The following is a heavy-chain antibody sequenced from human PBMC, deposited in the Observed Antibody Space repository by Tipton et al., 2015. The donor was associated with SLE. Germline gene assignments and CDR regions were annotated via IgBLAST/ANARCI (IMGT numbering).Heavy chain of an antibody. Sequence: TLSLTCTASGGSISSYHWTWIRQPAGEGLEWIGRIYNSGSPSYIPSLKGRVTMSVDTSKKQVSLLLTSVTAAAAAVSFCAATEYYTSAGTSLDIWGQGTVVTV. J-gene: IGHJ3*02. D-gene: IGHD3-3*01. V-gene: IGHV4-4*07. CDR2: IYNSGSP. CDR3: AATEYYTSAGTSLDI. CDR1: GGSISSYH.